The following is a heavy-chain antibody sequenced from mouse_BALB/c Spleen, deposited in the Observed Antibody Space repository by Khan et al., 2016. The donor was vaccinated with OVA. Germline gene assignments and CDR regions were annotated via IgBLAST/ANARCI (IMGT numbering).Heavy chain of an antibody. Sequence: EVQLQESGPGLVKPSQSLSLTCTVTGYSITSDYAWNWIRQFPGNKLEWMGYISYSGSTSYTPSLKSRISITRDTSKNRFFLQLHSLTTEDTATYYCTRGRTYWGQGTLVTVSA. D-gene: IGHD3-3*01. CDR1: GYSITSDYA. J-gene: IGHJ3*01. V-gene: IGHV3-2*02. CDR3: TRGRTY. CDR2: ISYSGST.